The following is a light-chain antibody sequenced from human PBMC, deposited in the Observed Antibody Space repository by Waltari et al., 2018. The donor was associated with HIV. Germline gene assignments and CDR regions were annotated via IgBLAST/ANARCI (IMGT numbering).Light chain of an antibody. J-gene: IGKJ1*01. V-gene: IGKV3-20*01. CDR3: QQYVSSPRT. CDR2: GAS. CDR1: QSVTNNY. Sequence: EIVLTQSPGTLSLSPGERATLSCRASQSVTNNYLAWYQQTPGQAPRLLIYGASSRATGIPDRFSGSGSGTDFTLTISRLEPEDFAVYYCQQYVSSPRTFGQGTKVEIK.